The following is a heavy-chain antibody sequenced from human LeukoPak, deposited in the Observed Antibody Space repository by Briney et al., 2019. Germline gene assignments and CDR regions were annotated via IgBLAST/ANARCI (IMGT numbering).Heavy chain of an antibody. J-gene: IGHJ5*02. Sequence: SETLSLTCAVYGGSFSGYYWSWIRQPPGKGLEWIGEINHSGRTNYYPSLKSRVTISVDTSKDQFSLKLSSVTAADTAVYYCARCFPAVRRPLMRSLFDPWGQGTLVTVSS. V-gene: IGHV4-34*01. CDR2: INHSGRT. D-gene: IGHD3-16*01. CDR1: GGSFSGYY. CDR3: ARCFPAVRRPLMRSLFDP.